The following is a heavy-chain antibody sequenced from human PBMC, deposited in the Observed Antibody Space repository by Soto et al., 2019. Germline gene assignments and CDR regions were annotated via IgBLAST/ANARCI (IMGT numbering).Heavy chain of an antibody. CDR2: IYYTGST. CDR3: VRNESGGVVDP. J-gene: IGHJ5*02. CDR1: GGSIISSSYY. D-gene: IGHD2-8*02. Sequence: PSETLSLTCTVSGGSIISSSYYWGWIRQPPGKSLEWLGSIYYTGSTHDNPSLKSRVTISVDTSRNQISLKVTSVTAADTAVYYCVRNESGGVVDPWGQGTLVTVSS. V-gene: IGHV4-39*01.